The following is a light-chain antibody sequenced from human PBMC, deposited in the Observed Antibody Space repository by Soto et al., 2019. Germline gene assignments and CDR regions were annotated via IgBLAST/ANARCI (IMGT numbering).Light chain of an antibody. Sequence: DIQMTQSPSTLSASVGDRVTITCRASQSISSWLAWYQQKPGKAPKLLMYKASTLESGVPSRFSGSGSGTEFTLTISSLQPDDFATYYCQQYNSYSWTFGQGNKVEIK. CDR2: KAS. CDR3: QQYNSYSWT. CDR1: QSISSW. J-gene: IGKJ1*01. V-gene: IGKV1-5*03.